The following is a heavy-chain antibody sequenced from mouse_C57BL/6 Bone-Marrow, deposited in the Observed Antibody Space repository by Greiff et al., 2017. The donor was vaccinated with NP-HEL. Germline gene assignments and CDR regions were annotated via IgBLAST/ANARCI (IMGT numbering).Heavy chain of an antibody. Sequence: QVQLQQPGAELVMPGASVKLSCKASGYTFTSYWMHWVKQRPGQGLEWIGEIDPSDSYTNYNQKFKGKSTLTVDKSSSTAYMQLSSLTSEDSAGDYGARGGDYRKYYAMDYGGEGTSGTVSS. J-gene: IGHJ4*01. CDR1: GYTFTSYW. D-gene: IGHD2-14*01. CDR3: ARGGDYRKYYAMDY. CDR2: IDPSDSYT. V-gene: IGHV1-69*01.